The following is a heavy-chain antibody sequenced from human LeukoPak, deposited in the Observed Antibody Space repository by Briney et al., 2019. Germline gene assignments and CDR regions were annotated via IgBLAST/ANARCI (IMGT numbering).Heavy chain of an antibody. CDR2: IHYTGST. CDR3: ARHPIERSLGGVPDWFDP. V-gene: IGHV4-39*07. D-gene: IGHD3-3*01. CDR1: GGSIDSGDYY. Sequence: SETLPLTCTVSGGSIDSGDYYWGWVRQPPGKGLECIARIHYTGSTYYDPSLKSRVTLSVDTSKNQFSLNLYSVTAADTAIYYCARHPIERSLGGVPDWFDPWGQGTLVTVSS. J-gene: IGHJ5*02.